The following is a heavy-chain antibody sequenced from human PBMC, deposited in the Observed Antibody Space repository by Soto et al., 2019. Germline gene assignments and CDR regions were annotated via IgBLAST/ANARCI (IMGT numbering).Heavy chain of an antibody. Sequence: PSETLSLTCTVSGGSMRNYFWTWIRQPPGKGLEWIGHIHYSGTTSFFPSYNPSLRSRVTISEDASKNQVSLRLTSVTAADTAVYFCAREQYNWKIWGQGTLVTVSS. D-gene: IGHD1-20*01. V-gene: IGHV4-59*01. J-gene: IGHJ4*02. CDR2: IHYSGTT. CDR1: GGSMRNYF. CDR3: AREQYNWKI.